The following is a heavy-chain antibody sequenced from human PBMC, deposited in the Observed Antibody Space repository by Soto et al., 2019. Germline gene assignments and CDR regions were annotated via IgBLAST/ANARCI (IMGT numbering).Heavy chain of an antibody. Sequence: EVQLLESGGGLAQPGGSLRLSCAASGFTFSNYAMSWVRQAPGKGLEWVSGISGSGGSTPKADAMKGRFTISRDNSKNTLYLQMNSLRAEDTAIYYCRKDLFGQGISGMDVWGQGTTATVSS. CDR1: GFTFSNYA. CDR2: ISGSGGST. J-gene: IGHJ6*02. V-gene: IGHV3-23*01. D-gene: IGHD3-3*01. CDR3: RKDLFGQGISGMDV.